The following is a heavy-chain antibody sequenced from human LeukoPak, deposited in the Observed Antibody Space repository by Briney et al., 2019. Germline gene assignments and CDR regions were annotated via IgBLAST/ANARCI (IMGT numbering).Heavy chain of an antibody. V-gene: IGHV3-7*04. J-gene: IGHJ6*02. CDR1: GFTFTSYA. CDR3: ARAMDV. Sequence: LAGGSLRLSCSASGFTFTSYAMHWVRQAPGKGLQWVANIRQDGSEKHYVDSVKGRFTVSRDNAKNSLYLQMNSLRAEDTAVYYCARAMDVWGQGTTVTVSS. CDR2: IRQDGSEK.